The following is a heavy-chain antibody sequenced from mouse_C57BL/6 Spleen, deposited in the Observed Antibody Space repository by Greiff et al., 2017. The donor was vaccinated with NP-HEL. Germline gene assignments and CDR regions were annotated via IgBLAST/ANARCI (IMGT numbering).Heavy chain of an antibody. Sequence: EVQLQQSGPELVKPGASVKISCKASGYTFTDYYMNWVKQSHGKSLEWIGDINPNNGGTSYNQKFKGKATLTVDKSSSTAYMELRSLTSEDSAVYYCASRGDSNGYFDVWGTGTTVTVSS. D-gene: IGHD2-5*01. J-gene: IGHJ1*03. CDR3: ASRGDSNGYFDV. CDR2: INPNNGGT. CDR1: GYTFTDYY. V-gene: IGHV1-26*01.